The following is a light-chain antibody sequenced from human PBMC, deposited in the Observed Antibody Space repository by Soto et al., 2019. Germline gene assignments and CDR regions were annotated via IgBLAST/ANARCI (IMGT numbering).Light chain of an antibody. CDR1: QSVPKNF. CDR3: QQYGSSPWT. J-gene: IGKJ1*01. CDR2: AAS. V-gene: IGKV3-20*01. Sequence: EIVLTQSPGTLSLSPGERATLSCRASQSVPKNFLAWFQQKPGQAPRLLIYAASNRAGIPDRFSGGVSGSDFTLTINRLEPEDSAVYYCQQYGSSPWTFGQGTRVEIK.